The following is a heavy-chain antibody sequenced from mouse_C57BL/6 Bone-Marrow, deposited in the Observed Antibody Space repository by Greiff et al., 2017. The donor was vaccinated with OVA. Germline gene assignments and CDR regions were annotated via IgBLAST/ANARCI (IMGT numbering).Heavy chain of an antibody. V-gene: IGHV1-82*01. CDR2: IYPGDGDT. D-gene: IGHD2-1*01. CDR1: GYAFSSSW. CDR3: ARDGNYVFAY. Sequence: QVQLKESGPELVKPGASVKISCKASGYAFSSSWMNWVKQRPGKGLEWIGRIYPGDGDTNYNGKFKGKATLTADKSSSTAYMQLSSLTSEDSAVYFCARDGNYVFAYWGQGTLVTVSA. J-gene: IGHJ3*01.